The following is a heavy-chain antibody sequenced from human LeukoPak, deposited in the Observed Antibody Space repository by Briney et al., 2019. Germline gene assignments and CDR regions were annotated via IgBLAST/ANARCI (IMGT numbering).Heavy chain of an antibody. CDR2: IYYSGST. V-gene: IGHV4-59*01. J-gene: IGHJ4*02. D-gene: IGHD5-12*01. CDR1: GGSISSYY. Sequence: RPSETLSLTCTVSGGSISSYYWSWIRQPPGKGLEWIGYIYYSGSTNYNPSLKSRVTISVDTSKNQFSLKLSSVTAADTAVYYCARVEASGYDYGAFDSWGQGTLVTVSS. CDR3: ARVEASGYDYGAFDS.